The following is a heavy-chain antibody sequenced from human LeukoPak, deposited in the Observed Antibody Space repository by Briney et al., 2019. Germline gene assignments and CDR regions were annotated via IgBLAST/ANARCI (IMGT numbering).Heavy chain of an antibody. D-gene: IGHD2-15*01. CDR1: GGSISSSSYY. J-gene: IGHJ4*02. Sequence: SETLSLTCTVSGGSISSSSYYWGWIRQPPGKGLEWIGSIYYSGSTYYNPSLKSRVTISVDTSKNQFSLKLSSVTAADTAVYYCARRLAPPFVVVELWGQGTLVTVSS. CDR2: IYYSGST. V-gene: IGHV4-39*01. CDR3: ARRLAPPFVVVEL.